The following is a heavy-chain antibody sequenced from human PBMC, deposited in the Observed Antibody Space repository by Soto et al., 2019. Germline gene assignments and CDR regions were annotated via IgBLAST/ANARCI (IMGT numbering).Heavy chain of an antibody. J-gene: IGHJ1*01. CDR2: ISGSGGST. CDR1: GFTFSSYA. V-gene: IGHV3-23*01. CDR3: EKGGSSGWYLETSQQ. Sequence: EVQLLESGGGLVQPGGSLRLSCAASGFTFSSYAMSWVRQAPGKGLEWVSAISGSGGSTYYADSVKGRFTISRDNSKNTLYLKMNGGRAGDTAVYYCEKGGSSGWYLETSQQGGRGTLVTVSS. D-gene: IGHD6-19*01.